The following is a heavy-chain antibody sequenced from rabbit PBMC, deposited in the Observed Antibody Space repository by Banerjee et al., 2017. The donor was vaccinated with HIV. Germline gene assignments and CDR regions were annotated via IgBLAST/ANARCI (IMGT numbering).Heavy chain of an antibody. V-gene: IGHV1S45*01. CDR1: GFSFNNKYV. CDR2: IYAGSGST. D-gene: IGHD1-1*01. J-gene: IGHJ4*01. Sequence: QQQLEESGGGLVKPEGSLTLSCTASGFSFNNKYVMGWVRQAPGKGLEWIGCIYAGSGSTYYASWAKGRFTISKTSSTTVTLQMTSLTAADTATYFCVREYVRKSGDYYHFKLWGQGTLVTVS. CDR3: VREYVRKSGDYYHFKL.